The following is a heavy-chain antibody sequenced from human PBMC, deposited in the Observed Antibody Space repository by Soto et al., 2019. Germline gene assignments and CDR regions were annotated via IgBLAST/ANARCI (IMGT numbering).Heavy chain of an antibody. CDR2: ISYDGSNK. J-gene: IGHJ4*02. CDR3: AQDRGAAAGTYYFDY. CDR1: GFTFSSYG. Sequence: PGGYLRFSCAASGFTFSSYGMHWVRQAPGKGLEWVAVISYDGSNKYYADSVKGRFTISRDNSKNTLYLQMNSLRAEDTAVYYCAQDRGAAAGTYYFDYWGQGTLVTVSS. V-gene: IGHV3-30*18. D-gene: IGHD6-13*01.